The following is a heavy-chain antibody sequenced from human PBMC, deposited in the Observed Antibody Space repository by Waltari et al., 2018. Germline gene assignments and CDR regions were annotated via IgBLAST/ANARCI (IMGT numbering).Heavy chain of an antibody. CDR2: FDPEDGEA. V-gene: IGHV1-24*01. D-gene: IGHD5-18*01. CDR1: GYTLTELS. Sequence: QVQLIQSGAEVKKPGASVKVSCKVSGYTLTELSMHWVRQAPGKGLEGRGGFDPEDGEAINAQKFQDRVTMTEDTSTDTAYMEVSSLRSEDTAVYYCATGYNYGSGGMDVWGQGTTVTVSS. CDR3: ATGYNYGSGGMDV. J-gene: IGHJ6*02.